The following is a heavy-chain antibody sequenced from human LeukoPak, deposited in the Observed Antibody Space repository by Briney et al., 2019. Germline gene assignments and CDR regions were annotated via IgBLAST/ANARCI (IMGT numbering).Heavy chain of an antibody. CDR1: GFTFTRYG. J-gene: IGHJ4*02. D-gene: IGHD4/OR15-4a*01. CDR3: ARRERQSANYYYFDY. CDR2: ISGSTSAV. Sequence: GGSLRLSCAASGFTFTRYGMVWVRQAPGRGLEWVSYISGSTSAVYYADSVRGRFTISRDNAKNSLYLQMNSLRDDDTAVYYCARRERQSANYYYFDYWGQGTLVTVSS. V-gene: IGHV3-48*02.